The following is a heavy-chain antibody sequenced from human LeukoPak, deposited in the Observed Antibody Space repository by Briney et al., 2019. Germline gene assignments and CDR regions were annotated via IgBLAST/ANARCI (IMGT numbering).Heavy chain of an antibody. Sequence: SGPTLVNPTQTLTLTCTFSGFSLYSSGVGVGWIRQPPGKAPEWLAVIYWDDDKRYNPSLRSRLTMSKDASKSQVFLVISNVDPVDTATYYCAHRRPGHLTGWDNSYFDNWGPGTLVTVSS. CDR3: AHRRPGHLTGWDNSYFDN. CDR2: IYWDDDK. CDR1: GFSLYSSGVG. D-gene: IGHD1/OR15-1a*01. J-gene: IGHJ4*02. V-gene: IGHV2-5*02.